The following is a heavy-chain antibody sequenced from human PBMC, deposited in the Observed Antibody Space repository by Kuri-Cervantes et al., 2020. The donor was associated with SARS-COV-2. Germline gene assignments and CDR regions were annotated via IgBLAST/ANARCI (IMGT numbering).Heavy chain of an antibody. CDR3: ARGWMTTGLDY. CDR2: ISAYNGNT. V-gene: IGHV1-18*04. D-gene: IGHD4-11*01. Sequence: ASVKVSCKASGYTFTSYGISWVRQAPGQGLEWMGWISAYNGNTNYAQKLQGRVTITRDTSASTAYMELSSLRSDDTAVYYCARGWMTTGLDYWGQGTLVTVSS. CDR1: GYTFTSYG. J-gene: IGHJ4*02.